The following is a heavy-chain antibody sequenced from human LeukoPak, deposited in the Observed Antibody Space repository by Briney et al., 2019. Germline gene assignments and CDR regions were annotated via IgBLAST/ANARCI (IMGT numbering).Heavy chain of an antibody. Sequence: SVKVSCKASGYTFTSYDINWVRQAPGQGLEWMGRIIPIFGTANYAQKFQGRVTITTDESTSTAYMELSSLRSEDTAVYYCARDLTAGKWLLLPFDYWGQGTLVTVSS. D-gene: IGHD3-22*01. V-gene: IGHV1-69*05. CDR2: IIPIFGTA. CDR3: ARDLTAGKWLLLPFDY. CDR1: GYTFTSYD. J-gene: IGHJ4*02.